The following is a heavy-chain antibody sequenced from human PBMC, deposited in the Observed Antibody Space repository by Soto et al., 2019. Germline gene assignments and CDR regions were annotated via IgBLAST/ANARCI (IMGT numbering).Heavy chain of an antibody. Sequence: GGSLRLSCAASGFTFSSYAMSWVRQAPGKGLEWVSAISGSGGSTYYADSVKGRFTISRDNSKNTLYLQMNSVRAEDTAVYYCAKIPTVRSGGKSDSSSWIKYFQHWGQGTLVTVSS. CDR2: ISGSGGST. CDR3: AKIPTVRSGGKSDSSSWIKYFQH. J-gene: IGHJ1*01. D-gene: IGHD6-13*01. V-gene: IGHV3-23*01. CDR1: GFTFSSYA.